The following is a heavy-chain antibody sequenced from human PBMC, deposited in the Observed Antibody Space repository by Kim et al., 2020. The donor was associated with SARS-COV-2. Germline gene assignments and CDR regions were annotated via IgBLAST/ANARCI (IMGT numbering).Heavy chain of an antibody. CDR2: INSDGSST. CDR3: MRFGDLLRYYGMDV. D-gene: IGHD3-10*01. Sequence: GGSLRLSCAASGFTFRSWWMHWVRQAPGKGLVWVSRINSDGSSTSYADSVKGRFTISRDNAKNTLYLQMNSLRAEDTAVYYCMRFGDLLRYYGMDVWGQGTTVTVS. CDR1: GFTFRSWW. V-gene: IGHV3-74*01. J-gene: IGHJ6*02.